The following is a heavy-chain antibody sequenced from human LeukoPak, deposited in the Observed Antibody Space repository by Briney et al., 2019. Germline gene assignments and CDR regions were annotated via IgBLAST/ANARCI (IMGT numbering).Heavy chain of an antibody. CDR2: IWYDGSNK. CDR1: GFTFSSYG. Sequence: GRSLRLSCAASGFTFSSYGTHWVRQAPGKGLEWVAVIWYDGSNKYYADSVKGRFTISRDNSKNTLYLQMNSLRAEDTAVYYCARDGCSGWYWVDYWGQGTLVTVSS. V-gene: IGHV3-33*01. J-gene: IGHJ4*02. CDR3: ARDGCSGWYWVDY. D-gene: IGHD6-19*01.